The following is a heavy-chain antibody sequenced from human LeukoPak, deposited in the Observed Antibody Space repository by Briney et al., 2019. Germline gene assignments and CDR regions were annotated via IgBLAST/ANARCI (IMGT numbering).Heavy chain of an antibody. J-gene: IGHJ3*02. Sequence: GASVKVSCKASGYTFTSYDINWVRQASGQGLEWMGWMNPNSGNTGYAQKFQGRVTITRNTYISTAYMELSSLRSEDTAVYYCASSPEQQLAAFDIWGQGTMVTVSS. V-gene: IGHV1-8*03. D-gene: IGHD6-13*01. CDR1: GYTFTSYD. CDR2: MNPNSGNT. CDR3: ASSPEQQLAAFDI.